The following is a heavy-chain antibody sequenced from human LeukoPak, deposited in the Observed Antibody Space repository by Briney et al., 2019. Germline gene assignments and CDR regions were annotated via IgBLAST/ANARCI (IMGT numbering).Heavy chain of an antibody. D-gene: IGHD3-10*02. Sequence: SQTLSLTCAISGDSVSSKSAAWHWIRQSPSRGLEWLGRTYYRSKWYNDYAVSVKSRMTINPDTAKNQFSLRLNSVTPDDMAIYYCARGTVRHYYENWGQGTLVTVSS. V-gene: IGHV6-1*01. J-gene: IGHJ4*02. CDR2: TYYRSKWYN. CDR1: GDSVSSKSAA. CDR3: ARGTVRHYYEN.